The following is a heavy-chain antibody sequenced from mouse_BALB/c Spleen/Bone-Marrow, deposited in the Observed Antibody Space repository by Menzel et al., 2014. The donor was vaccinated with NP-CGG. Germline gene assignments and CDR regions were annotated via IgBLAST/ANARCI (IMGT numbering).Heavy chain of an antibody. J-gene: IGHJ3*01. CDR3: ARREYGNGGFAY. CDR1: GYTFTDYY. Sequence: QVQLQQSGAELARPGASVKLSCKASGYTFTDYYMNWVKQRTGQGLEWIGAIYPGSGNTYYNEKFKGKATLTADKSSRTAYMQHSSLTSEDSAVDSLARREYGNGGFAYWGQGTLVTVAA. V-gene: IGHV1-77*01. D-gene: IGHD2-10*02. CDR2: IYPGSGNT.